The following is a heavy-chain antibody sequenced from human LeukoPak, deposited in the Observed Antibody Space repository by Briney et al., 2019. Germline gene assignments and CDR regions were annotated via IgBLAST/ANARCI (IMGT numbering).Heavy chain of an antibody. CDR1: GGTFSSYA. Sequence: PVKVSCKASGGTFSSYAISWVRQAPGQGLEWMGGIIPIFGTANYAQKFQGRVTITADESTSTAYMELSSLRSEDTAVYYCARGSRRWGYCSSTSCHGGDYWGQGTLVTVSS. CDR3: ARGSRRWGYCSSTSCHGGDY. CDR2: IIPIFGTA. J-gene: IGHJ4*02. D-gene: IGHD2-2*01. V-gene: IGHV1-69*13.